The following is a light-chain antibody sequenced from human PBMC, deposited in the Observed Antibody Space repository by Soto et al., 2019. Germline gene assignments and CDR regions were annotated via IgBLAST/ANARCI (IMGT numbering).Light chain of an antibody. J-gene: IGLJ1*01. CDR3: SSYTSISTYV. Sequence: QSVLTQPASVSGSPGQSITISCTGTSSDVGGYDFVSWYQHHPGKAPRLMIYDVSHRTSGVSDRFSASKSGNTASLTISGLLAEDEADYYCSSYTSISTYVCGTGTKVTVL. V-gene: IGLV2-14*03. CDR1: SSDVGGYDF. CDR2: DVS.